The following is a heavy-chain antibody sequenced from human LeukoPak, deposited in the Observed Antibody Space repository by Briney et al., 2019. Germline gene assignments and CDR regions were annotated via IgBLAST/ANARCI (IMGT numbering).Heavy chain of an antibody. CDR1: GGSLSSGDYY. D-gene: IGHD4-17*01. Sequence: SQTLSLTCTVSGGSLSSGDYYWSWIRQPPGKGLEWIGYIYYSGSTYYNPSLKSRVTISVDTSKNQFSLKLSSVTAADTAVYYCARGHYGANLFDYWGQGTLVTVSS. CDR2: IYYSGST. CDR3: ARGHYGANLFDY. J-gene: IGHJ4*02. V-gene: IGHV4-30-4*01.